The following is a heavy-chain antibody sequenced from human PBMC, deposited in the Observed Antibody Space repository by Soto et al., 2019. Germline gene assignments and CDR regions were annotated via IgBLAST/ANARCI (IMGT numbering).Heavy chain of an antibody. CDR1: GVSISSPNFY. J-gene: IGHJ4*01. Sequence: QVQLQESGPRLVKPSQTLSLTCTVSGVSISSPNFYWSWIRQHPGKCLEWNGHIYYNGSTYYNPSLKTRVSLSVDTSKNQFSLKLTPVTAPDTAVYYCAGEPLLRIWFGEHQDCGRGTLVTVSS. D-gene: IGHD3-10*01. CDR2: IYYNGST. CDR3: AGEPLLRIWFGEHQD. V-gene: IGHV4-31*03.